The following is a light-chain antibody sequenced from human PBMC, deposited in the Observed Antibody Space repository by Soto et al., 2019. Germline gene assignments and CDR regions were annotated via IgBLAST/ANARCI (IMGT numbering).Light chain of an antibody. J-gene: IGKJ1*01. CDR1: QSISSSD. Sequence: EIVLTQSPGTLSLSPGERATLSCRASQSISSSDLAWYQHRPGQAPRLLIYAASSRATGITVRFSGSGSGAVFTLSISRREPEDFAVYYCQHYGSSSWTFGQGAKVEIK. V-gene: IGKV3-20*01. CDR2: AAS. CDR3: QHYGSSSWT.